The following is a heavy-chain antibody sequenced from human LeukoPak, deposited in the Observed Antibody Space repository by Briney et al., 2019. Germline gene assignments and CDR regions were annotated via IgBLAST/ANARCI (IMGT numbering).Heavy chain of an antibody. CDR3: ARDTYYYDSSGTRSAFDI. J-gene: IGHJ3*02. CDR2: ISANNGNT. D-gene: IGHD3-22*01. V-gene: IGHV1-18*01. CDR1: GYTFTSYG. Sequence: GPVKVSCKASGYTFTSYGISWVRQAPGQGLVWMGWISANNGNTNYAQKLQGRVTMTTDTSTSTAYMELRSLRSDDTAVYYCARDTYYYDSSGTRSAFDIWGQGTMVTVSS.